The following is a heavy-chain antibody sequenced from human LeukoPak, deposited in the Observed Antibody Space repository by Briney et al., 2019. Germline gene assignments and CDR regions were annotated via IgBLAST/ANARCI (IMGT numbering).Heavy chain of an antibody. D-gene: IGHD3-16*01. CDR3: AGSITFGGVIIV. V-gene: IGHV4-38-2*02. J-gene: IGHJ4*02. CDR2: IYHSGST. CDR1: GYSISSGYY. Sequence: SEALSLTCTVSGYSISSGYYWGWIRQPPGKGLEWIGSIYHSGSTYYNPSLKSRVTISVDTSKNQFSLKLSSVTAADTAVYYCAGSITFGGVIIVWGQGTLVTVSS.